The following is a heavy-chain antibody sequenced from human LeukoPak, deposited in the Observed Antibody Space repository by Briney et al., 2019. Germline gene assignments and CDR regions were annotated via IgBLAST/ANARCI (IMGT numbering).Heavy chain of an antibody. V-gene: IGHV5-51*01. J-gene: IGHJ4*02. CDR1: GYSFTNYW. CDR3: VRVGCCTGGDCFCFDY. Sequence: GESLKISCKGSGYSFTNYWIGWVRQMPGKGLEWMGIIYPGDSDTRYSPSFQGQVTISADKSISTAYLQWSSLKASDTAMYYCVRVGCCTGGDCFCFDYWGQGTLVTVSS. CDR2: IYPGDSDT. D-gene: IGHD2-8*02.